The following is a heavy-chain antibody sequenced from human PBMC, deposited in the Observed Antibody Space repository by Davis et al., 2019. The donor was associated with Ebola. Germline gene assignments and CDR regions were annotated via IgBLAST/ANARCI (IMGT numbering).Heavy chain of an antibody. D-gene: IGHD4-17*01. CDR1: GFIFSSYA. Sequence: LSLTCAASGFIFSSYAMSWVRQAPGKGLEWVSSISIRSITYHAASVKGRFTISRDNSKNTLYLQMNSLRAEDTAVYYCAKVHPPTTVTTGWFDPWGQGTLVTVSS. V-gene: IGHV3-23*01. J-gene: IGHJ5*02. CDR3: AKVHPPTTVTTGWFDP. CDR2: ISIRSIT.